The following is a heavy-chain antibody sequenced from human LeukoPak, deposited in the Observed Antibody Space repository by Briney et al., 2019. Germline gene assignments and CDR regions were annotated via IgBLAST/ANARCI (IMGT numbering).Heavy chain of an antibody. CDR2: ISWNSGSI. Sequence: GRSLRLSCAASGFTFDDYAMHWVRKAPGKGLEWVSGISWNSGSIGYADSVKGRFTISRDNAKNSLYLQMNSLRAEDTALYYCAKDGAFDIWGQGTMVTVSS. V-gene: IGHV3-9*01. CDR3: AKDGAFDI. J-gene: IGHJ3*02. CDR1: GFTFDDYA.